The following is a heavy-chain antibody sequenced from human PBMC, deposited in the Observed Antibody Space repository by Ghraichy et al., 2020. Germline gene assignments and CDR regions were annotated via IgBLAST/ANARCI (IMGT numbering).Heavy chain of an antibody. CDR3: AKDRISSWYPSADMDV. V-gene: IGHV3-23*01. Sequence: GESLNISCAASGFTFSSYAMSWVRQAPGKGLEWVSAISGSGGSTYYADSVKGRFTISRDNSKNTLYLQMNSLRAEDTAVYYCAKDRISSWYPSADMDVWGQGTTVTVSS. D-gene: IGHD6-13*01. CDR1: GFTFSSYA. J-gene: IGHJ6*02. CDR2: ISGSGGST.